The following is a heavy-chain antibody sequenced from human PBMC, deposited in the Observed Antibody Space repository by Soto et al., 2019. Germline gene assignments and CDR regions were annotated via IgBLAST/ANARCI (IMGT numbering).Heavy chain of an antibody. CDR2: IIPILGIA. Sequence: QVQLVQSGAEVKKPGSSVKVSCKASGGTFSSYTISWVRQAPGQGLEWMGRIIPILGIANYAQKFQGRVTITADKSTSTAYMELSSLRAEDTAVYYCAREPYIVATIYYYYGMDVWGQGTTVTVSS. CDR1: GGTFSSYT. CDR3: AREPYIVATIYYYYGMDV. V-gene: IGHV1-69*08. D-gene: IGHD5-12*01. J-gene: IGHJ6*02.